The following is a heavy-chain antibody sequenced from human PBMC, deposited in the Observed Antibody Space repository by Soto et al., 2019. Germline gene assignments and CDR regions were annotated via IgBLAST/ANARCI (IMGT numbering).Heavy chain of an antibody. V-gene: IGHV5-51*01. CDR3: ARHSGVAEDGTH. Sequence: GESLKISCKGSGYTFTTNWIGWVRQMPGKGLEWVGVIYPGDSDTRYSPSFQGQVAISADKSINTAYLQWSSLKASDTAMYYCARHSGVAEDGTHWGQGTLVTVSS. CDR2: IYPGDSDT. D-gene: IGHD6-13*01. CDR1: GYTFTTNW. J-gene: IGHJ1*01.